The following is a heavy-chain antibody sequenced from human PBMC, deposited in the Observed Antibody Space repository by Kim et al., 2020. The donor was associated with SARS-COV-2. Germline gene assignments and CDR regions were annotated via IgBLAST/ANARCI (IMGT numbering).Heavy chain of an antibody. Sequence: VKGRFTISRDNAKNSLYLQMNSLRAEDTALYYCARDPLLVVYARNNWFDPWGQGTLVTVSS. J-gene: IGHJ5*02. D-gene: IGHD2-8*02. CDR3: ARDPLLVVYARNNWFDP. V-gene: IGHV3-20*03.